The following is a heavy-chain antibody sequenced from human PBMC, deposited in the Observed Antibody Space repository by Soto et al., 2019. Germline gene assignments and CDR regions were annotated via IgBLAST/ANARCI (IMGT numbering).Heavy chain of an antibody. CDR3: ARRNYDFWSGFPTYYYYYMDV. D-gene: IGHD3-3*01. Sequence: QVQLVQSGAEVKKPGSSVKVSCKASGGTFSSYTISWVRQAPGQGLEWMGRIIPILGIANYAQKFQGRVTITADKSTSTAYMELSSLRSEDTAVYYCARRNYDFWSGFPTYYYYYMDVWGKGTTVTVSS. CDR2: IIPILGIA. V-gene: IGHV1-69*02. J-gene: IGHJ6*03. CDR1: GGTFSSYT.